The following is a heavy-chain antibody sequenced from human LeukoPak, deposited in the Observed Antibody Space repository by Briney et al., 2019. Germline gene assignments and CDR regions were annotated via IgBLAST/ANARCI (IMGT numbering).Heavy chain of an antibody. J-gene: IGHJ6*03. D-gene: IGHD2-21*01. CDR1: GFTFSGYS. V-gene: IGHV3-21*01. CDR2: ISSSSSYI. Sequence: PGGSLRLSCAASGFTFSGYSMNWVRQAPGKGLEWVSSISSSSSYIYYADSVKGRFTISRDNAKNSLYLQMNSLRAEDTAVYYCARDVAYYYYYMDVWGKGTTVTVSS. CDR3: ARDVAYYYYYMDV.